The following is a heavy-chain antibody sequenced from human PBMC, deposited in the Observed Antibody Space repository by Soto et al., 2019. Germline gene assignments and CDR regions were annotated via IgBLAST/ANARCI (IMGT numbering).Heavy chain of an antibody. D-gene: IGHD3-3*01. CDR1: GFTFSSYA. J-gene: IGHJ6*02. CDR3: ARDTYYDFWNNPDKKYYYYYGMDV. Sequence: GGSLRLSCAASGFTFSSYAMHWVRQAPGKGLEWVAVISYDGSNKYYADSVKGRFTISRDNSKNTLYLQMNSLRAEDTAVYYCARDTYYDFWNNPDKKYYYYYGMDVWGQGTTVTVSS. CDR2: ISYDGSNK. V-gene: IGHV3-30-3*01.